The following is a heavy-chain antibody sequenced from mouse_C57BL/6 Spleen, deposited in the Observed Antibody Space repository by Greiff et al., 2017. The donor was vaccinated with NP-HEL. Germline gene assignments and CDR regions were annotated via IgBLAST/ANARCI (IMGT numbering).Heavy chain of an antibody. CDR3: ARDYGSGYWYFDV. V-gene: IGHV1-26*01. CDR1: GYTFTDYY. D-gene: IGHD1-1*01. Sequence: EVQLQQSGPELVKPGASVKISCKASGYTFTDYYMNWVKQSHGKSLEWIGDINPNNGGTSYNQKFKGKATLTVDKSSSTAYMELRSLTSEDSAVYYCARDYGSGYWYFDVWGTGTTVTVSS. CDR2: INPNNGGT. J-gene: IGHJ1*03.